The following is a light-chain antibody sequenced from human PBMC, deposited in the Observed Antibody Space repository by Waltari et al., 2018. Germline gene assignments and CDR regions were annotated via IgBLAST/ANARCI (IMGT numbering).Light chain of an antibody. CDR1: QSVSDY. CDR2: DAS. Sequence: EIVLTQSPATLSLSPGERATLSCRASQSVSDYLAWYQQKPGQAPRLLLYDASNRATGIPARFSGSGSETDLTLTISNLEPEDFAVYYCQQRSIRPTFGGGTKVEIK. J-gene: IGKJ4*01. V-gene: IGKV3-11*01. CDR3: QQRSIRPT.